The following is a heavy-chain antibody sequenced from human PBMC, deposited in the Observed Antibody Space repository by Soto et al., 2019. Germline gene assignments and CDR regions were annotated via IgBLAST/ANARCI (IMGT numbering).Heavy chain of an antibody. CDR1: GFAFSSYA. V-gene: IGHV3-30-3*01. Sequence: GGSLRLSCTASGFAFSSYAMHWFRQAPGKGLEWVAVISYDAVNKYYADSVKGRFTISRDNSKNTLYLQMNTLKTEDTAVYYCASLYYYSLTQYFDYWGQGSLVTVSS. CDR2: ISYDAVNK. J-gene: IGHJ4*02. CDR3: ASLYYYSLTQYFDY. D-gene: IGHD3-16*01.